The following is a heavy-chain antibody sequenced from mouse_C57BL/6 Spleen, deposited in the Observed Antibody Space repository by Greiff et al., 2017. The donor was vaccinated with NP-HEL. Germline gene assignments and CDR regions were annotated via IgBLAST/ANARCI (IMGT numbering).Heavy chain of an antibody. J-gene: IGHJ1*03. CDR2: IYPSDSET. CDR3: VAYDGYYRYFDV. D-gene: IGHD2-3*01. V-gene: IGHV1-61*01. Sequence: VQLQQSGAELVRPGSSVKLSCKASGYTFTSYWMDWVKQRPGQGLEWIGNIYPSDSETHYNQKFKDKATLTVDKSSSTAYMQLSSLTSEDSAVYYCVAYDGYYRYFDVWGTGTTVTVSS. CDR1: GYTFTSYW.